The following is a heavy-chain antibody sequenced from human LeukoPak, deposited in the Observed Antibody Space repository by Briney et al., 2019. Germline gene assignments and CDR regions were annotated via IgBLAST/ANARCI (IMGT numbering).Heavy chain of an antibody. CDR1: EGTFSTYD. V-gene: IGHV1-69*04. Sequence: GASVKVSCKASEGTFSTYDINWVRLAPGRGLEWMGKIIPILTEIKYAQKFQGRVTISADKYTGTAYMELRRLRSEDTAVYYCARSGAKYYDYVWGSYRPNDAFDVWGQGTTITVSS. CDR3: ARSGAKYYDYVWGSYRPNDAFDV. CDR2: IIPILTEI. D-gene: IGHD3-16*02. J-gene: IGHJ3*01.